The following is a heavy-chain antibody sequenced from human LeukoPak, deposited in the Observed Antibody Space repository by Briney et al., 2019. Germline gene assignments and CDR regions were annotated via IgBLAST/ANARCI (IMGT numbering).Heavy chain of an antibody. V-gene: IGHV3-7*04. Sequence: GGSLRLSCAASGFTFSNYWMSWVRQAPGKGLGWVANIKQDGSEKYYVDSVKGRFTISRDNAKNSLYLQMNSLRADDTAVYYCARGGRAYGDWGQGTLVTVSS. CDR3: ARGGRAYGD. CDR1: GFTFSNYW. D-gene: IGHD3-16*01. J-gene: IGHJ4*02. CDR2: IKQDGSEK.